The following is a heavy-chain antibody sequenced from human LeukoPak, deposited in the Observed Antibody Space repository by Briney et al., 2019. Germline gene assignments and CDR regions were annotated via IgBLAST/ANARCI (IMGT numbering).Heavy chain of an antibody. CDR2: IRSKAYGGTT. J-gene: IGHJ4*02. D-gene: IGHD2-21*02. CDR1: GFTFGDYA. Sequence: GGSLRLSCTASGFTFGDYAMSWFRQAPGKGLEWVGFIRSKAYGGTTEYAASVKGRFTISRDDSKSIAYLQMNSLKTEDTAVYYCTRDAPAYCGGDCYSRYWGQGTLVTVSS. V-gene: IGHV3-49*03. CDR3: TRDAPAYCGGDCYSRY.